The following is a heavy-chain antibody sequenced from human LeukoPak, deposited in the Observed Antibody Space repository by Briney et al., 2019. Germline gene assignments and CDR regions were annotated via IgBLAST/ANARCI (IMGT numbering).Heavy chain of an antibody. CDR1: GGTFTSYS. CDR3: ARVSSAAGDY. Sequence: AASVKVSCKASGGTFTSYSVPWVRQAPGQGLEWMGRIIPMLGIANYAQKFQGRVTIIVDKPTSTAYMELSSLRSDDTAVYYCARVSSAAGDYWGQGTLVTVSS. D-gene: IGHD6-13*01. CDR2: IIPMLGIA. J-gene: IGHJ4*02. V-gene: IGHV1-69*02.